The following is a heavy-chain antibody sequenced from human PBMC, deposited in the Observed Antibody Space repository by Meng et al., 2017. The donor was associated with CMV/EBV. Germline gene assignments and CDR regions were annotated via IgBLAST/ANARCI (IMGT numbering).Heavy chain of an antibody. V-gene: IGHV4-61*01. J-gene: IGHJ4*02. Sequence: SETLSLTCTVSGGSVSSGSYYWSWIRQPPGKGLEWIGYIYYSGSTNYNPSLKSRVTISVDTSKNQFSLKLSSVTAADTAAYYCARPHYANYFDYWGQGTLVTVSS. D-gene: IGHD4-17*01. CDR1: GGSVSSGSYY. CDR2: IYYSGST. CDR3: ARPHYANYFDY.